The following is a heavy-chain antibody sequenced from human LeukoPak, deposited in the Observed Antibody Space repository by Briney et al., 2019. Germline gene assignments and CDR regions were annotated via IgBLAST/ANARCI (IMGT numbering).Heavy chain of an antibody. Sequence: PSETLSLTCTVSGGSISSYYWSWIRQPAGKGLEWIGRIYTSGSTNYNPSLKSRVTMSVDTSKNQFSLKLSSVTAADTAVYYCARLQDDCSSTSCYFYYYYYMDVWGKGTTVTVSS. CDR1: GGSISSYY. CDR2: IYTSGST. J-gene: IGHJ6*03. CDR3: ARLQDDCSSTSCYFYYYYYMDV. D-gene: IGHD2-2*01. V-gene: IGHV4-4*07.